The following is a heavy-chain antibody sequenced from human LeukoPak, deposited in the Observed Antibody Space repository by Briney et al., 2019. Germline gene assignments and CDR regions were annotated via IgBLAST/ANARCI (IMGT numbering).Heavy chain of an antibody. CDR1: GFTFSSYW. V-gene: IGHV3-74*01. J-gene: IGHJ4*02. CDR3: AKDISQGYTYGFIEQDF. CDR2: INSDGSST. D-gene: IGHD5-18*01. Sequence: PGGSLRLSCAASGFTFSSYWMHWVRQAPGKGLVWVSRINSDGSSTSYADSVKGRFTISRDNAKNTLYLQMNSLRAEDTAVYYCAKDISQGYTYGFIEQDFWGQGTPVTVSS.